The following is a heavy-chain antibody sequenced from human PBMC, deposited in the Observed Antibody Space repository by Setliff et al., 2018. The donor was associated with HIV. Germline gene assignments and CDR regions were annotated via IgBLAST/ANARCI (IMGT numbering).Heavy chain of an antibody. V-gene: IGHV3-30*04. CDR3: AKSSFRFFEDLSDWYFDL. CDR1: GFTFSNSA. CDR2: ISYDGSNK. J-gene: IGHJ2*01. Sequence: GGSLRLSCGTSGFTFSNSAMHWVRQAPGKGLGWVAGISYDGSNKYYTDSVKGRFTISKDNSKNTVFLQMNNLRVEDTALYYCAKSSFRFFEDLSDWYFDLWGRGTLVTVSS. D-gene: IGHD3-16*02.